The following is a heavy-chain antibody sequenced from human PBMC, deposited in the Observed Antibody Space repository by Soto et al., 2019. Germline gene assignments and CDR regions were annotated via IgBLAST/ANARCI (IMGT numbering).Heavy chain of an antibody. Sequence: EVQLLESGGGLVQPGGSLRLSCAASGFTFSSYAMSWVRQAPGKGLEWVSAISGSGGSTYYADSVKGRFTISRDNSKNTLFLQMTTLRAEDTAVYYCAKDRMPRWVSYFDYWGQGTLVTVSS. CDR2: ISGSGGST. CDR1: GFTFSSYA. J-gene: IGHJ4*02. V-gene: IGHV3-23*01. CDR3: AKDRMPRWVSYFDY. D-gene: IGHD2-2*01.